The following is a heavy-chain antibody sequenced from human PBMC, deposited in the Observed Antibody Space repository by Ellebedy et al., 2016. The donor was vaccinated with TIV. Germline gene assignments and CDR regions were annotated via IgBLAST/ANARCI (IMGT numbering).Heavy chain of an antibody. J-gene: IGHJ4*02. CDR3: ARPLRSTVTTSIYFDS. CDR2: IYYSGST. Sequence: SETLSPTXTVSGGSISSSSYFWGWIRQPPGKGLEWIGTIYYSGSTYYNPSLNSRVTISVDTSKNQFSLNLSSVTAADTAVYYCARPLRSTVTTSIYFDSWGQGTLVTVSS. V-gene: IGHV4-39*01. D-gene: IGHD4-17*01. CDR1: GGSISSSSYF.